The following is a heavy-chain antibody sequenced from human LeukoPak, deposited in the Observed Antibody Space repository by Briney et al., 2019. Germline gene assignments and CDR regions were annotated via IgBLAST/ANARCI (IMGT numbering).Heavy chain of an antibody. Sequence: SQTLSLTCAISGDSVSSDTTAWNWIRQSPSRGLEWLGRAYYTSKWITKCAVSVRSRITVNPNTSNNQFSLQLNSVTPEDTAVYYCARGYWAHGMNVWGPGTTVTVSS. D-gene: IGHD6-13*01. CDR3: ARGYWAHGMNV. CDR2: AYYTSKWIT. CDR1: GDSVSSDTTA. J-gene: IGHJ6*02. V-gene: IGHV6-1*01.